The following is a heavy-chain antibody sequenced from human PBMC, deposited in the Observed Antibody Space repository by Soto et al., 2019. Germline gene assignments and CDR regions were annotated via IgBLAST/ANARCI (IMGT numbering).Heavy chain of an antibody. V-gene: IGHV3-30*04. Sequence: QVQLVESGGGVVLPGRSVRLSCAASGFFSFDGYAVNWVRQAPGTGLEWVAVISYDARRTYYADSVMGRFTISRDKSKTTVYLQMNSLTVEDTAVYYSASAGDDCIFENWGQGSPVIVSS. J-gene: IGHJ4*02. CDR1: GFFSFDGYA. CDR3: ASAGDDCIFEN. D-gene: IGHD2-21*02. CDR2: ISYDARRT.